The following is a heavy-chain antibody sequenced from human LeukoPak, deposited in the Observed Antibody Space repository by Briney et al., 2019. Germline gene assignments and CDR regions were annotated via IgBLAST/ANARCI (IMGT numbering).Heavy chain of an antibody. D-gene: IGHD3-16*01. CDR2: ISSSGSTI. J-gene: IGHJ4*02. CDR3: ARAKSIVGVIE. CDR1: GFPFSDYY. V-gene: IGHV3-11*01. Sequence: GGSLRLSCAASGFPFSDYYMSWIRQAPGKGLEWVSYISSSGSTISHADSVKDRFTISRDNAKNSLYLQMNSLRAEDTAVYYCARAKSIVGVIEWGQGTLVTVSS.